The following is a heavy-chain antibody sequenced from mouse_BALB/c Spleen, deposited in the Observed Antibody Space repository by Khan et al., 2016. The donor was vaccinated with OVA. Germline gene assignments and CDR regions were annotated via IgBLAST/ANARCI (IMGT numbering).Heavy chain of an antibody. CDR1: GYSITSDYA. V-gene: IGHV3-2*02. D-gene: IGHD3-3*01. J-gene: IGHJ2*01. CDR2: ISYSGTT. Sequence: EVQLQESGPGLVKPSQSLSLTCTVTGYSITSDYAWNWIRQFPGNKLEWMGYISYSGTTNYNPSLRSRISITRDTSKTQFFLQLNSVTTADTATDDCGRVYGGDIDYWGQGTTLTGSS. CDR3: GRVYGGDIDY.